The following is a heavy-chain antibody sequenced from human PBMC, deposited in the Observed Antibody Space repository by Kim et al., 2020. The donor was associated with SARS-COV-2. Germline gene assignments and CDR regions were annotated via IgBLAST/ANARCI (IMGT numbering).Heavy chain of an antibody. J-gene: IGHJ3*02. Sequence: GGSLRLSCAASGFTFSSYGMHWVRQAPGKGLEWVAVIWYDGSNKYYADSVKGRFTISRDNSKNTLYLQMNSLRAEDTAVYYCARDRYCSGGSCYVGGRPHAFDIWGQGTMVTVSS. D-gene: IGHD2-15*01. CDR1: GFTFSSYG. CDR3: ARDRYCSGGSCYVGGRPHAFDI. CDR2: IWYDGSNK. V-gene: IGHV3-33*08.